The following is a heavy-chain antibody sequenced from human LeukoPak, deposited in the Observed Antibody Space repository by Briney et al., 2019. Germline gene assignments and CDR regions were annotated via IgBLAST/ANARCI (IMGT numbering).Heavy chain of an antibody. D-gene: IGHD3-22*01. CDR2: MNPNSGNT. Sequence: GSVKVSCKASGYTFTSYDINWVRQATGQGLEWMGWMNPNSGNTGYAQKFQGRVTMTRNTSISTAYMELSSLRSEDTAVYYCAKSSYYYDSSGYYYRNAFDIWGQGTMVTVSS. J-gene: IGHJ3*02. CDR1: GYTFTSYD. V-gene: IGHV1-8*01. CDR3: AKSSYYYDSSGYYYRNAFDI.